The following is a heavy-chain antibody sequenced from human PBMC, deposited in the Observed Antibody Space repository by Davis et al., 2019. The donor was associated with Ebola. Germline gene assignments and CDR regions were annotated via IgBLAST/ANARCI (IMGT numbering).Heavy chain of an antibody. V-gene: IGHV4-59*08. CDR3: ARRAYYYDSSGYYSGGFDY. CDR1: GGSISSYY. CDR2: IYYSGST. D-gene: IGHD3-22*01. Sequence: SETLSLTCTVSGGSISSYYWSWIRQPPGKGLEWIGYIYYSGSTNYNPSLKSRVTISVDTSKNQFSLKLSSVTAADTAVYYCARRAYYYDSSGYYSGGFDYWGQGTLVTVSS. J-gene: IGHJ4*02.